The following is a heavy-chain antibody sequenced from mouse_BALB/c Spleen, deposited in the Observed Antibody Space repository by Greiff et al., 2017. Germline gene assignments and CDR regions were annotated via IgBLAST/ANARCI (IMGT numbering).Heavy chain of an antibody. J-gene: IGHJ3*01. CDR2: INPSSGYT. CDR1: GYTFTSYT. V-gene: IGHV1-4*02. D-gene: IGHD1-2*01. Sequence: VQLQQSAAELARPGASVKMSCKASGYTFTSYTMHWVKQRPGQGLEWIGYINPSSGYTEYNQKFKDKTTLTADKSSSTAYMQLSSLTSEDSAVYYCARSGTTATTYWGQGTLVTVSA. CDR3: ARSGTTATTY.